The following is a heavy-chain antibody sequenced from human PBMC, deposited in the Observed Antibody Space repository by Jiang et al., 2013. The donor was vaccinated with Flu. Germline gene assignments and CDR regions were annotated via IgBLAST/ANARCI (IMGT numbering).Heavy chain of an antibody. Sequence: AEVKKPGSSVKVSCKASGGTFSSYAISWVRQAPGQGLEWMGRIIPILGIANYAQKFQGRVTITADESTSTAYMELSSLRSEDTAVYYCARHKAYYDSPSYWGQGTLVTVSS. D-gene: IGHD3-22*01. CDR1: GGTFSSYA. CDR3: ARHKAYYDSPSY. J-gene: IGHJ4*02. V-gene: IGHV1-69*04. CDR2: IIPILGIA.